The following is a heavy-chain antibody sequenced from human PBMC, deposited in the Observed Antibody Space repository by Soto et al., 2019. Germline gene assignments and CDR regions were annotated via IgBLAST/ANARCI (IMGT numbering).Heavy chain of an antibody. CDR1: GYSLSSGYY. CDR2: IYHSGST. V-gene: IGHV4-38-2*01. CDR3: ARGGVAAAGLPAAHYGMDV. J-gene: IGHJ6*02. D-gene: IGHD6-13*01. Sequence: SETLSLTCAVSGYSLSSGYYWGWIREPPGKGLEWSGSIYHSGSTYYNPSLKSRVTISVDTSKNQFSLKLSSVTAADTAVYYCARGGVAAAGLPAAHYGMDVWGQGTTVTVSS.